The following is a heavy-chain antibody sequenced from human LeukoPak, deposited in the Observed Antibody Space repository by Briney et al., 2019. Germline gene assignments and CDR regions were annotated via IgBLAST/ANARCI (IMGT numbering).Heavy chain of an antibody. V-gene: IGHV3-7*01. CDR3: TKDSHRRSDY. Sequence: GWSLRLSCAGSGFTFSTYWMTWVRQAPGKGLEWVASIKEDGSATFYVDSVKGRFSISRDNAKYSLYVQMNSLRAEDTAVYYCTKDSHRRSDYWGQGTLLTVSS. D-gene: IGHD1-14*01. CDR2: IKEDGSAT. CDR1: GFTFSTYW. J-gene: IGHJ4*02.